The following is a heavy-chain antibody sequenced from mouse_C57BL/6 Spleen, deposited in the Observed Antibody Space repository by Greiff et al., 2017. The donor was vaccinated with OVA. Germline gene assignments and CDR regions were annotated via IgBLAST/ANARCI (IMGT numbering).Heavy chain of an antibody. D-gene: IGHD2-3*01. CDR3: ARGNDGYYGFAY. V-gene: IGHV5-4*01. Sequence: EVQLVESGGGLVKPGGSLKLSCAASGFTFSSYAMSWVRQTPEKRLEWVATISDGGSYTYYPDNVKGRFTISRDNAKNNLYLQMSHLKSEDTAMYYCARGNDGYYGFAYWGQGTLVTVSA. CDR1: GFTFSSYA. J-gene: IGHJ3*01. CDR2: ISDGGSYT.